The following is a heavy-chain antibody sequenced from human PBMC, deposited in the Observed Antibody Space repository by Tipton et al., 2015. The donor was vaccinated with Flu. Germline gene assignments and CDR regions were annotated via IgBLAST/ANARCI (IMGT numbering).Heavy chain of an antibody. V-gene: IGHV4-4*07. CDR3: ARGMAYDSSGYYPLARAFDI. CDR2: IYTSGST. D-gene: IGHD3-22*01. Sequence: TLSLTCTVSGGSISSYYWSWIRQPAGKGLEWIGRIYTSGSTNYNPSLKSRVTMSVDTSKNQFSLKLSSVTAADTAVYYCARGMAYDSSGYYPLARAFDIWGQGTMVTVSS. CDR1: GGSISSYY. J-gene: IGHJ3*02.